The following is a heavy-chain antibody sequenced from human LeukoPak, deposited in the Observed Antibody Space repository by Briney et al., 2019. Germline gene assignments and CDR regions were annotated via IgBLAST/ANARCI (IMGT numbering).Heavy chain of an antibody. J-gene: IGHJ4*02. Sequence: SETLSFTCTVSGGSISSYYWSWIRQPPGKGLEWIGNIYYSGGTNYNPSLKSRVTISVDTSKKQFSLRLSSVTAADTAVYYCARRGGDSRGNFDYWGQGTLVSVSS. CDR3: ARRGGDSRGNFDY. D-gene: IGHD3-22*01. CDR2: IYYSGGT. V-gene: IGHV4-59*08. CDR1: GGSISSYY.